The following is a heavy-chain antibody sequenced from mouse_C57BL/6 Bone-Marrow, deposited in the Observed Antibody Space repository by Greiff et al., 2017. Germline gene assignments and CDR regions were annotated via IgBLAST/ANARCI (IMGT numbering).Heavy chain of an antibody. CDR1: GFSLTSYG. D-gene: IGHD1-1*01. Sequence: VQLQQSGPGLVQPSQSLSITCTVSGFSLTSYGVHWVRQSPGKGLEWLGVIWRGGSTDYNAAFMSRLSITKDNSKSHVFFKMHSLQADYTAIYYCAKTRTYGSSWYFDVWGTGTTVTVSS. V-gene: IGHV2-5*01. CDR3: AKTRTYGSSWYFDV. J-gene: IGHJ1*03. CDR2: IWRGGST.